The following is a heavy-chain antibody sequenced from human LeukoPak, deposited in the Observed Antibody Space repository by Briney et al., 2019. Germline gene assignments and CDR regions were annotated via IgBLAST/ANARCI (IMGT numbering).Heavy chain of an antibody. J-gene: IGHJ4*02. Sequence: GRSLRLSCAASGFTFSSYGMHWVRQAPGKGLEWVAVISYDGSNKNYADSVKGRFTISRDNSKNTLYLQMNSLRAEDTAVYYCAKDRLYSGLDYWGQGTLVTVSS. D-gene: IGHD1-26*01. CDR2: ISYDGSNK. V-gene: IGHV3-30*18. CDR3: AKDRLYSGLDY. CDR1: GFTFSSYG.